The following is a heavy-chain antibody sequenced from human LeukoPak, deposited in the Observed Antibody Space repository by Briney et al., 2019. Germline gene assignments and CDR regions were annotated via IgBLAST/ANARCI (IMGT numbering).Heavy chain of an antibody. D-gene: IGHD6-13*01. CDR2: INHSGST. J-gene: IGHJ5*02. CDR3: ASVIAAAGTPTRPNWFDP. CDR1: GGSFSGYY. Sequence: SETLSPTCAVYGGSFSGYYWSWIRQPPGKGLEWIGEINHSGSTNYNPSLKSRVTISVDTSKNQFSLKLSSVTAADTAVYYCASVIAAAGTPTRPNWFDPWGQGTLVTVSS. V-gene: IGHV4-34*01.